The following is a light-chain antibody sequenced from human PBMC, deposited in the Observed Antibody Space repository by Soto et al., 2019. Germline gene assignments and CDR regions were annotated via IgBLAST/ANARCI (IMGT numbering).Light chain of an antibody. J-gene: IGKJ1*01. CDR1: QSIRYY. CDR2: VAS. CDR3: QHHNSYSQT. V-gene: IGKV1-5*01. Sequence: DIQLTQSPPTLSASVGDRVTITCRASQSIRYYLAWYQQMPGKAPKLLIYVASSLQSGVPSRFSGSGSGTEFTLTISSLQPDDFATYFCQHHNSYSQTFGQGNKVEIK.